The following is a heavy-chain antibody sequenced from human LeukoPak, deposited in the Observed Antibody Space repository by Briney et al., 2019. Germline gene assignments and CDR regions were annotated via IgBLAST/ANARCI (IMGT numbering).Heavy chain of an antibody. J-gene: IGHJ5*02. V-gene: IGHV1-69*01. Sequence: SSVKVSCKASGGTFSSYAISWVRRAPGQGLEWMGGIIPIFGTANYAQKFQGRVPITADESTTTAYMELSSLRSEDTAVYYCARGWRVLPAARAPSAFDPWGQATLVTVSS. CDR3: ARGWRVLPAARAPSAFDP. CDR1: GGTFSSYA. CDR2: IIPIFGTA. D-gene: IGHD2-2*01.